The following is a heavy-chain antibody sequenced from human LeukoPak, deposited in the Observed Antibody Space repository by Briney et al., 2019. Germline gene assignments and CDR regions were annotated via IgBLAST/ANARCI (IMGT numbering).Heavy chain of an antibody. CDR2: ISGSGGGT. CDR1: GFTFSSYA. J-gene: IGHJ4*02. CDR3: ARDPESSAFDL. D-gene: IGHD5/OR15-5a*01. V-gene: IGHV3-23*01. Sequence: GGSLRLSCAASGFTFSSYAMSWVRQAPGKGLEWVSAISGSGGGTYYADSVKGRFTISRDNSKNTLYLQMNSLRADDTAVYYCARDPESSAFDLWGQGALVTVSS.